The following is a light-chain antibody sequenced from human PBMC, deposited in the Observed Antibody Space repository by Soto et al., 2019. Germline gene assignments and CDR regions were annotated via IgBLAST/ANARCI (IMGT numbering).Light chain of an antibody. CDR3: QQYNNWPPLT. CDR2: VAS. V-gene: IGKV3-15*01. Sequence: EIVMTQSPATLSVSPGERATLSCRASQSVSSNLAWYQQKPGQAPRLLIYVASTRATGIPARFSGSGSGTEFTLTISSLQSEDFADYYCQQYNNWPPLTFGGGTKVEIK. J-gene: IGKJ4*01. CDR1: QSVSSN.